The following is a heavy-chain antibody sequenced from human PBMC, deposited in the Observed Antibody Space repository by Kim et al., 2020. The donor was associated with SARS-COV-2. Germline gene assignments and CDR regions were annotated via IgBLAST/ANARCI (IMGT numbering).Heavy chain of an antibody. CDR2: IYPGDLET. D-gene: IGHD6-13*01. J-gene: IGHJ6*02. V-gene: IGHV5-51*01. CDR1: EYSFTSHW. Sequence: GESLKISCKGFEYSFTSHWIAWVRQMPGQGLEWMGTIYPGDLETSYSPSFQGQVTISVDRSINTAYLQWGSLKVSDTAIYFCARLQRPAAGRFYFFGMDVWGQGTSVSVSS. CDR3: ARLQRPAAGRFYFFGMDV.